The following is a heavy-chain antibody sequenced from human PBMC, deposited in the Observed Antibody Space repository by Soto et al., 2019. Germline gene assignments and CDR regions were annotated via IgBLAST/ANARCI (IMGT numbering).Heavy chain of an antibody. CDR2: FDPEDGET. Sequence: VQLVESGGGLVQPGGSLRLSCAASGFTVSSNYMSWVRQAPGKGLEWMGGFDPEDGETIYAQKFQGRVTMTEDTSTDTAYMELSSLRSEDTAVYYCATPGNWGQGTLVTVSS. CDR1: GFTVSSNY. V-gene: IGHV1-24*01. J-gene: IGHJ4*02. CDR3: ATPGN.